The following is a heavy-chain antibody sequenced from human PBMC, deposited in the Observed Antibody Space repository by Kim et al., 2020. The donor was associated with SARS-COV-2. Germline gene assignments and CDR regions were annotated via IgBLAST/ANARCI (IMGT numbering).Heavy chain of an antibody. D-gene: IGHD5-18*01. CDR2: IYYSGDT. J-gene: IGHJ4*02. Sequence: SETLSLTCTVSGGSISSSIYYWGWIRQTPGKGLEWIGNIYYSGDTYYNPSLKSRITISVDTSKNQFSLKLNSVTAADTAVYYCARHRIGGTALVQGELDYWGQGTLVTVSS. CDR1: GGSISSSIYY. V-gene: IGHV4-39*01. CDR3: ARHRIGGTALVQGELDY.